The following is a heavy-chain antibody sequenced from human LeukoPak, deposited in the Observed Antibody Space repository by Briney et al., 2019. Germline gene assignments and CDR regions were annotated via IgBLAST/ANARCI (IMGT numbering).Heavy chain of an antibody. J-gene: IGHJ3*02. Sequence: NPSETLSLTCTVSGGSISSYYWSWIRQPAGKGLEWIGRIYSSGSTNYNPSLKSRVTMSVDTSKNQFSLRLSSVTAADTAVYYCARGLWGTVAGMAFDIWGQGTVVTVSS. CDR1: GGSISSYY. CDR3: ARGLWGTVAGMAFDI. CDR2: IYSSGST. D-gene: IGHD6-19*01. V-gene: IGHV4-4*07.